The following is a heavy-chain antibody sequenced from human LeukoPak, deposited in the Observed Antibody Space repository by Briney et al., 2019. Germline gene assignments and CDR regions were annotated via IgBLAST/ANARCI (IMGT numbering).Heavy chain of an antibody. CDR2: IKQDGSEK. CDR3: ARDLYRIVVVPHYFDY. D-gene: IGHD3-22*01. CDR1: GFTFSNYW. J-gene: IGHJ4*02. Sequence: GGSLRLSCAASGFTFSNYWMSWVRQAPGKGLEWVANIKQDGSEKYYVDSVKGRFTISRDNAKNSLYLQMNGLRAEDTAVYYCARDLYRIVVVPHYFDYWGQGTLVTVSS. V-gene: IGHV3-7*01.